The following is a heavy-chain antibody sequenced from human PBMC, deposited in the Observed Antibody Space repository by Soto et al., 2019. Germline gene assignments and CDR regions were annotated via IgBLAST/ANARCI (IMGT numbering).Heavy chain of an antibody. Sequence: QIQLVESGGGVVQPGRSLRLSCTASGFTFNSYGFNWVRQAPGKGLEWVAVIWYVGNTKYYADSVKGRFTISRDNLKNTLYLQMNSLTAEDTAVYYCARPLVAPVAGPYYYGMDVWGQGTTVTVSS. CDR2: IWYVGNTK. CDR1: GFTFNSYG. J-gene: IGHJ6*02. CDR3: ARPLVAPVAGPYYYGMDV. V-gene: IGHV3-33*01. D-gene: IGHD6-19*01.